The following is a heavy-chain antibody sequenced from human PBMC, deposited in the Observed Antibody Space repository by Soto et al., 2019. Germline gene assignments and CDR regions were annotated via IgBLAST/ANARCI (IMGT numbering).Heavy chain of an antibody. Sequence: QVQLQESGPGLVKPSQTLSLTCRVSGASINSDNYYWSWIRHLPGKGPEWIGYIYWSGTTYYNPSLKSRVDMSVDTSKNQFSLKLSSVTAADTAVYYCARDRRARADYNGMDVWGQGATVTVSS. V-gene: IGHV4-31*03. D-gene: IGHD3-10*01. CDR3: ARDRRARADYNGMDV. CDR1: GASINSDNYY. CDR2: IYWSGTT. J-gene: IGHJ6*02.